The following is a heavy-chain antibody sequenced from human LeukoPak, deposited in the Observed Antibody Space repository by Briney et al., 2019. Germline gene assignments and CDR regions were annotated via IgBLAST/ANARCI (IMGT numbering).Heavy chain of an antibody. V-gene: IGHV3-33*01. CDR3: ARGFLRYCSGGSCYGMDV. Sequence: PGRSLGLSCAASGFTFSSYGMHWVRQAPGKGLEWGAVIWYDGSNKYYADSVKGRFTISRDNSKNTLYLQMNSLRAEDTAVYYCARGFLRYCSGGSCYGMDVWGQGTTVTVSS. D-gene: IGHD2-15*01. CDR2: IWYDGSNK. CDR1: GFTFSSYG. J-gene: IGHJ6*02.